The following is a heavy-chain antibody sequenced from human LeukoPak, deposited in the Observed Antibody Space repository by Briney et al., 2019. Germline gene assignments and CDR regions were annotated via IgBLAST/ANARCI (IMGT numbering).Heavy chain of an antibody. D-gene: IGHD6-19*01. CDR2: ISSSAYTI. Sequence: GGSLRLSCAASGFTFSSYSMNLVRQSPGKGLEWISYISSSAYTIYYADSVKGRFTIFRDNAENSLYLQMDSLRDEDTAVYYCARQMYSSGYSDFWGQGTPVTVSS. V-gene: IGHV3-48*02. CDR3: ARQMYSSGYSDF. J-gene: IGHJ4*02. CDR1: GFTFSSYS.